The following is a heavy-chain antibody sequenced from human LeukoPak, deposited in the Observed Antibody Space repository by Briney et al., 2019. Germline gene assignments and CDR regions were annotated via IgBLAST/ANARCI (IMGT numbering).Heavy chain of an antibody. D-gene: IGHD6-13*01. Sequence: GESLRISGKGSGYSFTSYWISWVRQMPGKGLEWMGKIDPSDSYTDYSPPFQGHITISADKSISTAYLQWSSLKASDTAIYYCARLEHSGTWYRDWGQGTLVTVSS. CDR3: ARLEHSGTWYRD. CDR1: GYSFTSYW. J-gene: IGHJ4*02. V-gene: IGHV5-10-1*01. CDR2: IDPSDSYT.